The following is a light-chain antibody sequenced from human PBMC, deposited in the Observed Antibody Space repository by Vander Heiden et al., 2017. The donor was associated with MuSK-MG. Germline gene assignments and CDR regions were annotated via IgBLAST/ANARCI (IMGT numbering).Light chain of an antibody. V-gene: IGKV1-39*01. Sequence: DIQLTQSPSSLSVSVGDRVTITCRASQSISNYLNWYQQKPGKAPELLMYAASSLQSGVPSRFSGSGSGTDFTLTISSLQPEDFATYYCQQSYSTPWTCGQGTKVEIK. CDR1: QSISNY. CDR2: AAS. J-gene: IGKJ1*01. CDR3: QQSYSTPWT.